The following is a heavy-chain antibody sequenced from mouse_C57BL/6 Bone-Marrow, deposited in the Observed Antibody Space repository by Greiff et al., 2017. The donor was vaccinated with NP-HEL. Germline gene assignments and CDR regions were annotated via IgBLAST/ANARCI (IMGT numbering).Heavy chain of an antibody. CDR3: ASLPLPDV. V-gene: IGHV1-18*01. CDR1: GYTFTDYN. J-gene: IGHJ1*03. CDR2: INPNNGGT. Sequence: VQLQQSGPELVKPGASVKIPCKASGYTFTDYNMDWVKQSHGKSLEWIGDINPNNGGTIYNQKFKGKATLTVDQSSSTAYLQLNSLTSEDSAVYYCASLPLPDVWGTGTTVTVSS. D-gene: IGHD2-10*01.